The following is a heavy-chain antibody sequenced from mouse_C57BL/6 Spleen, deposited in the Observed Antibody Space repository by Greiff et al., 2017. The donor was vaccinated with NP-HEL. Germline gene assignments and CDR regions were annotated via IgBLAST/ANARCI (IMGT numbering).Heavy chain of an antibody. D-gene: IGHD2-3*01. J-gene: IGHJ3*01. CDR2: IWRGGST. V-gene: IGHV2-5*01. Sequence: QVQLQQSGPGLVQPSQSLSITCTVSGFSLTSYGVHWVRQSPGKGLEWLGVIWRGGSTDYNAAFMSRLSITKDNSKSQVFFKMNSLQADDTAIYYCAKNDVYDGLEAWFAYWGQGTLVTVSA. CDR3: AKNDVYDGLEAWFAY. CDR1: GFSLTSYG.